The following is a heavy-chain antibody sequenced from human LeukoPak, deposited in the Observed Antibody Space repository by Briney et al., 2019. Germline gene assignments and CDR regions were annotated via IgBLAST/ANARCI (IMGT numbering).Heavy chain of an antibody. CDR1: GFTFSSYA. J-gene: IGHJ1*01. Sequence: GGSLRLSCAASGFTFSSYAMSWVRQAPGKGLEWVSTISGSGGNTYYAGSVKGRFTISRDNSKNTLYLQMNSLRADDTAVYYCARDPWGDYYDRSGYYSTFQHWGQGTLVTVSS. D-gene: IGHD3-22*01. CDR2: ISGSGGNT. V-gene: IGHV3-23*01. CDR3: ARDPWGDYYDRSGYYSTFQH.